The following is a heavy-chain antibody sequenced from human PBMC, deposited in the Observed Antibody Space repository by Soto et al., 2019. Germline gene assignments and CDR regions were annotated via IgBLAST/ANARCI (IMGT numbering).Heavy chain of an antibody. J-gene: IGHJ1*01. V-gene: IGHV1-2*02. CDR2: INADSGDT. CDR3: ATRNYDILTGYLHI. D-gene: IGHD3-9*01. Sequence: QAHLVQSGAEVRKPGASVKVSCQALEHTSTIYYIHWVRQARGQGLEWMGWINADSGDTTYAEDFRSRVTFTRDTSTSTFHMELSRLRLDATAMYFCATRNYDILTGYLHIWGQGTLITVSS. CDR1: EHTSTIYY.